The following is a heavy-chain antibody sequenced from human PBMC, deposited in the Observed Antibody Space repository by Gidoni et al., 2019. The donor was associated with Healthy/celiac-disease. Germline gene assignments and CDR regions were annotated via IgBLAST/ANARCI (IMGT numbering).Heavy chain of an antibody. D-gene: IGHD3-10*01. CDR2: IWYDGRNK. V-gene: IGHV3-33*01. J-gene: IGHJ4*02. CDR3: ARDGGLWFGELFPFDY. CDR1: GFTFSSCG. Sequence: QVQLVESGGGVVQPGRSLRLSCAASGFTFSSCGMHWVRQAPGKGLEWVAVIWYDGRNKYYAESVKGRFTISRDNSKNTLYLQMNRLRAEDTAVYYCARDGGLWFGELFPFDYWGQGTRVTVSS.